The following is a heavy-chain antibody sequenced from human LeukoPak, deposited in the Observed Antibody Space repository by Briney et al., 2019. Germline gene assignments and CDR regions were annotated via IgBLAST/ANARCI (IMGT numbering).Heavy chain of an antibody. CDR2: VSYDGSTK. V-gene: IGHV3-30*04. D-gene: IGHD6-13*01. CDR1: GFTFSIYA. CDR3: AKAPYSSSWARSYYFDY. Sequence: PGGSLRLSCAASGFTFSIYAMHWVRQVPGKGLEWVAVVSYDGSTKYYADSVKGRFTISRDNSKDTLYLQMNSLRAEDTAVYYCAKAPYSSSWARSYYFDYWGQGTLVTVSS. J-gene: IGHJ4*02.